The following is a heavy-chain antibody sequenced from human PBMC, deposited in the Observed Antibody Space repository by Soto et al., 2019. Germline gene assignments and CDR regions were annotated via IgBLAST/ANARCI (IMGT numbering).Heavy chain of an antibody. CDR3: ANWGRQWLVPSDLTY. CDR1: GFTVSSNY. J-gene: IGHJ1*01. CDR2: IYSGGST. D-gene: IGHD6-19*01. V-gene: IGHV3-53*04. Sequence: PGGSLRLSCAASGFTVSSNYMSWVRQAPGKGLEWVSVIYSGGSTYYADSVKGRFTISRHNSKNTLYLQMNSLRAEDTAVYYCANWGRQWLVPSDLTYWGQGALVPVSS.